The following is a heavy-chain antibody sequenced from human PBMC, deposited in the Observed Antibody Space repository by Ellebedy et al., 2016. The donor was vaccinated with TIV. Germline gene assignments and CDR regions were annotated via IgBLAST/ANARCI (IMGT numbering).Heavy chain of an antibody. CDR3: ARIWFGDIFSPEGDV. V-gene: IGHV4-39*01. J-gene: IGHJ6*02. CDR2: IYYTGTA. CDR1: NDSVSRSNYY. Sequence: SETLSLTXTVSNDSVSRSNYYWGWIRQRPGKGPEWVGNIYYTGTAFYNPSLKSRVTISVDTSKNQFSLNVSSVTAADTALYYCARIWFGDIFSPEGDVWGQGTTVTVSS. D-gene: IGHD3-10*01.